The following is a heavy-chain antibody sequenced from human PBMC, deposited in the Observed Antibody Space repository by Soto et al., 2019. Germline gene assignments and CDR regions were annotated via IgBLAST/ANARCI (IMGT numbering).Heavy chain of an antibody. CDR2: IRSKAYGGTT. CDR3: TRVVSGSYFLHFDY. D-gene: IGHD3-10*01. V-gene: IGHV3-49*03. Sequence: GGSLRLSCTASGFTFGDYAMSWFRQAPGKGLEWVGFIRSKAYGGTTEYAASVKGRFTISRDDSKSIAYLQMNSLKTEDTAVYYCTRVVSGSYFLHFDYWGQGTLVTVSS. CDR1: GFTFGDYA. J-gene: IGHJ4*02.